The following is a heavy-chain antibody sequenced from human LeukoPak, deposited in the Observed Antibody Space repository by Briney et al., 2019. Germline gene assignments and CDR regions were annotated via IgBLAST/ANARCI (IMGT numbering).Heavy chain of an antibody. CDR3: ARGGWQLQLAFPKNYYYYGMDV. Sequence: SVKVSCKASGGTLSSFGISWVRQAPGQGPEWMGGIIPIFGPATYAEKFQGRATITADESTTTVYMELSSLRSDDTAVSYCARGGWQLQLAFPKNYYYYGMDVWGQGTTVTVSS. CDR2: IIPIFGPA. CDR1: GGTLSSFG. V-gene: IGHV1-69*13. J-gene: IGHJ6*02. D-gene: IGHD6-13*01.